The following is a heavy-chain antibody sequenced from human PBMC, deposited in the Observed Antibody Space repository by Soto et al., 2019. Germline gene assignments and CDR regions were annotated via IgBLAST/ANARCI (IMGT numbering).Heavy chain of an antibody. V-gene: IGHV5-10-1*01. Sequence: PGESLKISCKGSVYSFTSYWISWVRQMPGKGLEWMGRINPTDSYITYNPSFQGHVTISIDKSIRTAYLPWGTLKASDTAIYYCARGMSTLTTSYHYGLDVWGQGTTVNVSS. CDR1: VYSFTSYW. D-gene: IGHD1-1*01. CDR3: ARGMSTLTTSYHYGLDV. J-gene: IGHJ6*02. CDR2: INPTDSYI.